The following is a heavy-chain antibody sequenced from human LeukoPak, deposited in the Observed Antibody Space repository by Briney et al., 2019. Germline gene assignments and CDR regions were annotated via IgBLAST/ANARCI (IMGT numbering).Heavy chain of an antibody. J-gene: IGHJ5*02. CDR2: IWSDGSRQ. Sequence: GTSLRLSCAASGFIFSSYAMHWIRQAPGTGLEWVAVIWSDGSRQYYLDSVKGRFTISRDNSKNTLYLQMNSLRAEDTAVYSCARGVAQNGNPNYFDPWGRGTLVTVSS. D-gene: IGHD2-15*01. V-gene: IGHV3-33*01. CDR3: ARGVAQNGNPNYFDP. CDR1: GFIFSSYA.